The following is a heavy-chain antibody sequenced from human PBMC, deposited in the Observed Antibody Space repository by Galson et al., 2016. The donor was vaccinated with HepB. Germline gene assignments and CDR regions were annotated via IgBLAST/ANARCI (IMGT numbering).Heavy chain of an antibody. CDR2: LYRDGST. D-gene: IGHD3-10*01. CDR3: ARNMYGAATNYIGDVFDI. J-gene: IGHJ3*02. V-gene: IGHV3-53*01. CDR1: GFTFSGYW. Sequence: SLRLSCAASGFTFSGYWMTWVRQAPGKGLEWVSVLYRDGSTYYADSVEGRFTISRDNSRNTLYLQMNSLRAEDTAMYYCARNMYGAATNYIGDVFDIWGQGTMVTVSS.